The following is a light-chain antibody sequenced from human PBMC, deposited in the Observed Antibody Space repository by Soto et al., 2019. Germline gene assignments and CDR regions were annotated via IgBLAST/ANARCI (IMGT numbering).Light chain of an antibody. Sequence: QSALTQPRSVSGSPGQSVTISCTGTSSDVGGYNYVTWYQQHPGRAPKVMIYDVKTRPSGVPDRFSGSKSGNTASLTISELQAEDEADYYCYSYAGSYTFVFGTGIKLTVL. CDR3: YSYAGSYTFV. V-gene: IGLV2-11*01. CDR1: SSDVGGYNY. J-gene: IGLJ1*01. CDR2: DVK.